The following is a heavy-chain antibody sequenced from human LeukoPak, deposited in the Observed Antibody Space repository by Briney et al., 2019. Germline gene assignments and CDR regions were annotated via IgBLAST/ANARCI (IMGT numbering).Heavy chain of an antibody. V-gene: IGHV4-34*01. Sequence: SETLSLTCAVYGGSFSGYYWSWIRQPPGKGLEWIGEINHSGSTNYNPSLRSRVTISVDTSKNQFSLKLSSVTAADTAVYYCARTEMATISWFDPWGQGTLVTVSS. CDR1: GGSFSGYY. J-gene: IGHJ5*02. CDR3: ARTEMATISWFDP. CDR2: INHSGST. D-gene: IGHD5-24*01.